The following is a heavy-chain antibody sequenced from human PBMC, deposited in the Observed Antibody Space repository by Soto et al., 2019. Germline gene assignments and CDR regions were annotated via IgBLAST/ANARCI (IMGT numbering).Heavy chain of an antibody. D-gene: IGHD3-9*01. CDR3: AKVTGYDYYYYYYMDV. V-gene: IGHV3-23*01. J-gene: IGHJ6*03. CDR2: ISGSGGST. CDR1: GFTFSSYA. Sequence: GGSLRLSCAASGFTFSSYAMSWVRQAPGKGLEWVSAISGSGGSTYYADSVKGRFTISRDNSKNTLYLQMNSLRAEDTAVHYCAKVTGYDYYYYYYMDVWGKGTTVTVSS.